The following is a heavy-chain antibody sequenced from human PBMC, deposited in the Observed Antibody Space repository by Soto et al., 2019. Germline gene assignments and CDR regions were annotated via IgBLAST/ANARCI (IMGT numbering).Heavy chain of an antibody. CDR3: ARDLSSSWKGGRLGWFDP. D-gene: IGHD6-13*01. V-gene: IGHV4-30-4*01. J-gene: IGHJ5*02. CDR2: IYYSGST. Sequence: NPSETLSLTCTVSGGSISSGDYYWSWIRQPPGKGLEWIGYIYYSGSTYYNPSLKSRVTISVDTSKNQFSLKLSSVTAADTAVYYCARDLSSSWKGGRLGWFDPWGQGTLVTVSS. CDR1: GGSISSGDYY.